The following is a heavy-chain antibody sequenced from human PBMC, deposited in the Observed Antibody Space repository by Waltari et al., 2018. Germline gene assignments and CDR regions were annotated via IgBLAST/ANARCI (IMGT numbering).Heavy chain of an antibody. CDR2: ISSSCSTI. D-gene: IGHD5-12*01. V-gene: IGHV3-48*01. CDR1: GFTSSRYR. Sequence: EVQLVESAGGLVQHGGSLRLSCAASGFTSSRYRMNWVRQAPGKGLEWVSYISSSCSTIYYADSVKGLFTISRDNAKNSLYLQMNSLRAEDTAVYYCARDGEDGYNFDYWGQGTLVTVSS. J-gene: IGHJ4*02. CDR3: ARDGEDGYNFDY.